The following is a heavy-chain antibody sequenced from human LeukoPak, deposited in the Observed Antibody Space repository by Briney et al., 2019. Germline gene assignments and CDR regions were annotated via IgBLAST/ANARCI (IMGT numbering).Heavy chain of an antibody. Sequence: ASVKVSCKASGYTFTSYAMNWVRQAPGQGLEWMGWINPNSGGTNYAQKFQGRVTMTRDTSISTAYMELSRLRSDDTAVYYCARGPLGYYYYYMDVWGKGTTVTVSS. J-gene: IGHJ6*03. CDR1: GYTFTSYA. CDR2: INPNSGGT. CDR3: ARGPLGYYYYYMDV. V-gene: IGHV1-2*02.